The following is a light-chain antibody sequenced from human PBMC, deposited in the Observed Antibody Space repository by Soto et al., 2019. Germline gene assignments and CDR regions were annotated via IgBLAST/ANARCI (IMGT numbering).Light chain of an antibody. J-gene: IGLJ2*01. CDR1: SSDVGAYNY. Sequence: HSVLTQPASVSGSPGQSVTISCTGTSSDVGAYNYVSWYQEHRSKAPKPMSYEVRNRPAWVSKRFSGSKSGNTASLTISGPQADDQVDYYCSSYTRRSTMLFGGGTKGIVL. V-gene: IGLV2-14*01. CDR2: EVR. CDR3: SSYTRRSTML.